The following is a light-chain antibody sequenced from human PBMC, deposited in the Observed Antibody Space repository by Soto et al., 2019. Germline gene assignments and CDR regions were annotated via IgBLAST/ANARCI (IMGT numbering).Light chain of an antibody. V-gene: IGKV3-15*01. CDR3: QQYNNWPPCT. CDR1: QSVSSN. J-gene: IGKJ2*02. Sequence: EIVMTQSPATLSLSPGERATLSCRASQSVSSNLAWYQQKPGQAPRRLIYGASTRATGIPARFSGSGSGTELTLTISSLQSEDFSVDYCQQYNNWPPCTFGQGTKLEIK. CDR2: GAS.